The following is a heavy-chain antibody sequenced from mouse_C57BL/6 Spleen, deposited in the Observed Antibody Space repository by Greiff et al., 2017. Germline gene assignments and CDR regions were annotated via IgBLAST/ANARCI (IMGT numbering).Heavy chain of an antibody. D-gene: IGHD2-4*01. CDR3: ARRIYYDLYAMDY. V-gene: IGHV1-50*01. CDR2: IDPSDSYT. J-gene: IGHJ4*01. CDR1: GYTFTSYW. Sequence: QVQLQQPGAELVKPGASVKLSCKASGYTFTSYWMQWVKQRPGQGLEWIGEIDPSDSYTNYNQKFKGKATLTVDTSSSTAYMQLSSLTSEDSAVDYCARRIYYDLYAMDYWGQGTSVTVSS.